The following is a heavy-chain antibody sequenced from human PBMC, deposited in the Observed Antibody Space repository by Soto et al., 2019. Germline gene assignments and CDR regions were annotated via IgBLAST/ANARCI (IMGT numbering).Heavy chain of an antibody. CDR2: IYYSGST. Sequence: SETLSLTCTVSGGSISSYYWSWIRQPPGKGLEWIGYIYYSGSTNYNPSLKSRVTISVDTSKNQFSLKLSSVTAADTAVYYCARSGWEPLTAQFDYCVQGTLVTFSS. CDR1: GGSISSYY. CDR3: ARSGWEPLTAQFDY. D-gene: IGHD1-26*01. V-gene: IGHV4-59*01. J-gene: IGHJ4*02.